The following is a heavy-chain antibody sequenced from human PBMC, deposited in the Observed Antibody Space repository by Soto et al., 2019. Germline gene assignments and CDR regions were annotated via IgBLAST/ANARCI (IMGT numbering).Heavy chain of an antibody. CDR1: GFTFSSYG. Sequence: GGSLRLSCAASGFTFSSYGMHWVRQAPGKGLEWVAVIWYDGSNKYYADSVKGRFTISRDNSKNTLYLQMNSLRAEDTAVYYCARVGRSAEYDFWSGYYTDYFDYWGQGTLVTSPQ. J-gene: IGHJ4*02. V-gene: IGHV3-33*01. D-gene: IGHD3-3*01. CDR3: ARVGRSAEYDFWSGYYTDYFDY. CDR2: IWYDGSNK.